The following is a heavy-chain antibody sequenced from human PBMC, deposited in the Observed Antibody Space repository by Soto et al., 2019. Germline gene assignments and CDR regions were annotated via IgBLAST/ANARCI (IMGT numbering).Heavy chain of an antibody. CDR3: AIAPRYGMDV. J-gene: IGHJ6*04. CDR1: GFTFSSYW. CDR2: INSDGSSA. V-gene: IGHV3-74*01. Sequence: EVQLVESGGGLVQPGGSLRLSCAASGFTFSSYWMHWVRQAPGNGLVWLSRINSDGSSATYADSVKGRFTISRDKAKSTLYLQMNSLRAEDTAMYYCAIAPRYGMDVWGKGITVTVSS.